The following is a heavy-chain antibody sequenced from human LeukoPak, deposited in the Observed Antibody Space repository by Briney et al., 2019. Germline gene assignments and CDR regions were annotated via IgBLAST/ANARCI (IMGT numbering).Heavy chain of an antibody. D-gene: IGHD3-9*01. CDR1: GFTFSSYE. CDR2: ISSSGSTI. Sequence: PGGSPRLSCAASGFTFSSYEMNWVRQAPGKGLEWVSYISSSGSTIYYADSVKGRFTISRDNAKNSLYLQMNSLRAEDTAVYYCARDGILTGYYWFDYWGQGTLVTVSS. V-gene: IGHV3-48*03. CDR3: ARDGILTGYYWFDY. J-gene: IGHJ4*02.